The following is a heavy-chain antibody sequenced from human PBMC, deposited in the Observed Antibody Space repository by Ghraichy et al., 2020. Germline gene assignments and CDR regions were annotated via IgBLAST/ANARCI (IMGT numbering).Heavy chain of an antibody. V-gene: IGHV3-49*03. CDR1: GFSFGNYA. CDR2: IRTKLDGEAT. J-gene: IGHJ4*02. CDR3: TRDRPIEY. Sequence: GGSLRLSCAGSGFSFGNYAMAWFRQAPGKGLEWLGFIRTKLDGEATAYAASVKGRFTISRDDSKSIAYLQMTSLQSDDTAVYYCTRDRPIEYWGQGTLVTVSS.